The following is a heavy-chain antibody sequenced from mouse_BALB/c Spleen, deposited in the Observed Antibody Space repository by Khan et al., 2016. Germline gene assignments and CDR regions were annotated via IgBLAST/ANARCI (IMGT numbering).Heavy chain of an antibody. J-gene: IGHJ2*01. Sequence: EVQLQESGPGLVKPSQSLSLTCTVTGYSITSDYAWNWIRQFPGNKLEWMGYISYSGSTSYNPSLKSRISITRDTSKNQFFLQLNSVTTEDTATYYCARSRGNYFDYWGKGTTLTVSS. CDR3: ARSRGNYFDY. CDR1: GYSITSDYA. V-gene: IGHV3-2*02. CDR2: ISYSGST.